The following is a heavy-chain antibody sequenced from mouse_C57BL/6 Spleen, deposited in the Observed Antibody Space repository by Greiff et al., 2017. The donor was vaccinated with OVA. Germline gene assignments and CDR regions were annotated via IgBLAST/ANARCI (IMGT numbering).Heavy chain of an antibody. CDR1: GYTFTSYW. CDR3: ARERYSNYDY. CDR2: IDPSDSET. J-gene: IGHJ2*01. D-gene: IGHD2-5*01. Sequence: QVQLQQPGAELVRPGSSVKLSCKASGYTFTSYWMHWVKQRPIQGLEWIGNIDPSDSETHYNQKFKDKATLTVDKSSSTAYMQLSSLTSEDSAVYYCARERYSNYDYWGQGTTLTVAS. V-gene: IGHV1-52*01.